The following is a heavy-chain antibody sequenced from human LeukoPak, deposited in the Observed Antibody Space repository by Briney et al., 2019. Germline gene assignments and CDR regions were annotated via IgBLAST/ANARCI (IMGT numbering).Heavy chain of an antibody. CDR2: GST. CDR3: ARGSGDDAFDI. Sequence: PSETLSLTCTVSGGSVSSGSYYWSWIRQPPGKGLEWIGGSTNYNPSLKSRVTISVGTSKNQFSLKLSSVSAADTAVYYCARGSGDDAFDIWGQGTMVTVSS. CDR1: GGSVSSGSYY. V-gene: IGHV4-61*01. J-gene: IGHJ3*02. D-gene: IGHD2-21*01.